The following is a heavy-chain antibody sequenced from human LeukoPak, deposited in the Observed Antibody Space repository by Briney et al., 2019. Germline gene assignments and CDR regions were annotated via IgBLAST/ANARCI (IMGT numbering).Heavy chain of an antibody. J-gene: IGHJ3*02. D-gene: IGHD3-10*01. Sequence: SETLSLTCAVYGGSFSGYYWSWIRQPPGKGLEWIGEINHSGSTNYNPSLKSRVTISVDTSKNQFSLKLSSVTAADTAVYYCARYPRRSMVRGVAPRVANAFDIWGQGTMVTVSS. V-gene: IGHV4-34*01. CDR1: GGSFSGYY. CDR3: ARYPRRSMVRGVAPRVANAFDI. CDR2: INHSGST.